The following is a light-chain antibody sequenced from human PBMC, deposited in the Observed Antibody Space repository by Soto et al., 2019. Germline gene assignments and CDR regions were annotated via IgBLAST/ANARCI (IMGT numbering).Light chain of an antibody. CDR3: QRDNNWPRT. Sequence: EVVPTQYPATLSVSPGEGVTIACRARQGIGDTLARYQHKPGQTPRLLIYDTSARATGVPARFSGSRSGPEFPLTINSLQSEDFAIYYCQRDNNWPRTVGGGTKVDI. CDR1: QGIGDT. J-gene: IGKJ4*02. CDR2: DTS. V-gene: IGKV3-15*01.